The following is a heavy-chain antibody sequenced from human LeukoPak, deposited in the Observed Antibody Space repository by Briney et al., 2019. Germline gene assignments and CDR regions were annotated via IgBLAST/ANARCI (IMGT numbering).Heavy chain of an antibody. Sequence: PSETLSLTCAVYGGSFSGYYWSWIRQPPGKGLEGIGEINHSGSTNYNPSLKSRVTISVDTSKNQFSLKLSSVTAADTAVYYCAREYDYVWGSYRYPYYFDYWGQGTLVTVSS. V-gene: IGHV4-34*01. J-gene: IGHJ4*02. CDR2: INHSGST. D-gene: IGHD3-16*02. CDR3: AREYDYVWGSYRYPYYFDY. CDR1: GGSFSGYY.